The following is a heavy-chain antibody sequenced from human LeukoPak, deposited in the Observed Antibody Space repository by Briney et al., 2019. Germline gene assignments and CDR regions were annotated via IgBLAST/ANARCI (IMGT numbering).Heavy chain of an antibody. Sequence: SETLSLTCTVSGDSISSYYWSWIRQPAGEGLEWIGRIYTGGSTNYNPSLKSRVTLSIETPKNQFSLELTSVTAADTAVYYCARAPTAYCLSTNCQPYFDYWGQGILVTVSS. D-gene: IGHD2-2*01. V-gene: IGHV4-4*07. CDR2: IYTGGST. J-gene: IGHJ4*02. CDR3: ARAPTAYCLSTNCQPYFDY. CDR1: GDSISSYY.